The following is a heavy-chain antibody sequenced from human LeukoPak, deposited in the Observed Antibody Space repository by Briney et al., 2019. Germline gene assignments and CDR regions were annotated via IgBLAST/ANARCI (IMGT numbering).Heavy chain of an antibody. CDR2: IYHSGST. Sequence: SETQSLTCAVSGGSISSSNWWSWVRQPPGKGLEWIGEIYHSGSTNYNPSLKSRVTISVDKSKDQFSLKLSSVTAADTAVYYCARDSHYYGSGSYSYWGQGTLVTVSS. D-gene: IGHD3-10*01. CDR3: ARDSHYYGSGSYSY. CDR1: GGSISSSNW. V-gene: IGHV4-4*02. J-gene: IGHJ4*02.